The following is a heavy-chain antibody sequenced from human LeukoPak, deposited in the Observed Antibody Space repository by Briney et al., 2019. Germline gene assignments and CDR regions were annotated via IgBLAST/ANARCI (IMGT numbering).Heavy chain of an antibody. Sequence: GGSLRLSCVASGFTFNEYGIHWVREAPGKGVGRVAVLLYDGLNKYYPVSLKGRFTISRDNSKNTVYLEMNSLRAEDTSVSYCAKDYSGTYFDYWGQGTLVTVSS. D-gene: IGHD1-26*01. CDR1: GFTFNEYG. CDR2: LLYDGLNK. J-gene: IGHJ4*02. V-gene: IGHV3-33*06. CDR3: AKDYSGTYFDY.